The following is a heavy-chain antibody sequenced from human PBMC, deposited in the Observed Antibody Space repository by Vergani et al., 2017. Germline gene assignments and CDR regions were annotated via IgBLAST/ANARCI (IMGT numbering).Heavy chain of an antibody. J-gene: IGHJ3*01. D-gene: IGHD2-2*02. V-gene: IGHV3-23*01. CDR3: AKICSGISCYIDEAFDL. Sequence: EVQLLESGGNLIQPGGSLRLSCGASGFTFSSYAMTWVRLAPGKGLQWVSAISGSGGNTFYTDSVNGRFTISRDNSKDTLYLQMNSLGVEDTAIYYCAKICSGISCYIDEAFDLWGQGTLVSVSS. CDR2: ISGSGGNT. CDR1: GFTFSSYA.